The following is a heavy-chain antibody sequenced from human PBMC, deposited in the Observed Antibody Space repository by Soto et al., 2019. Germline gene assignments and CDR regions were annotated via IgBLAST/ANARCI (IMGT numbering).Heavy chain of an antibody. J-gene: IGHJ4*02. CDR1: GFTFSSYG. CDR2: ISYDGSNK. Sequence: QVQLVESGGGVVQPGRSLRLSCAASGFTFSSYGMHWVRQAPGKGLEWVAVISYDGSNKYYADSVKGRFTISRDNSKNTLYLQMNSLRAEDTAVFYCAKDRSHSSGWYTFDYWGQGTLVTVSS. D-gene: IGHD6-19*01. V-gene: IGHV3-30*18. CDR3: AKDRSHSSGWYTFDY.